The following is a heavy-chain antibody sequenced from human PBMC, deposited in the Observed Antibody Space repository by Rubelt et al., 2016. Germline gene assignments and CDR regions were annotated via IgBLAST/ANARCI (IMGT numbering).Heavy chain of an antibody. D-gene: IGHD1-26*01. CDR3: AKDKSIVVGASGHFDY. V-gene: IGHV3-30*18. CDR1: GFTFSNYG. Sequence: QVQLMESGGGVVQPGRSLRLSCAASGFTFSNYGMHWVRQAPGKGLEWVAVISYDGSNKYYVDSVKGRFTISRDNSKNTLYLQMKSLRAEDTAVYYCAKDKSIVVGASGHFDYWGRGTLVTVSS. CDR2: ISYDGSNK. J-gene: IGHJ4*02.